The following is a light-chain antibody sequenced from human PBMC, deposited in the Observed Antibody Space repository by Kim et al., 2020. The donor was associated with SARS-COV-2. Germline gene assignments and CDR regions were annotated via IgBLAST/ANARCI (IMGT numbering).Light chain of an antibody. V-gene: IGKV6D-21*02. CDR1: QSIGDS. CDR2: YAS. J-gene: IGKJ1*01. Sequence: VTPKDKVTITCRASQSIGDSIHWYQQKPDQSPKLLIKYASQSVSGVPSRFSGSGSGTDFTLTINGLEAEDAAAYYCHQSNTLPRTFGQGTKVDIK. CDR3: HQSNTLPRT.